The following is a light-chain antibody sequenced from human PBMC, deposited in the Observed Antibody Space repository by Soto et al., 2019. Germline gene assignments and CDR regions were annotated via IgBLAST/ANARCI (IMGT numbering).Light chain of an antibody. J-gene: IGKJ5*01. CDR3: QNYESENIK. CDR2: AAS. Sequence: IQITQSPSSLSSSVGSRVSITCLSSQGINNYLAWYQQKPGKVPKVLIYAASTLQPGVPSRFSGSRSGKELPITIPSLPPDDIKPYSCQNYESENIKFRQGKRMEIK. V-gene: IGKV1-27*01. CDR1: QGINNY.